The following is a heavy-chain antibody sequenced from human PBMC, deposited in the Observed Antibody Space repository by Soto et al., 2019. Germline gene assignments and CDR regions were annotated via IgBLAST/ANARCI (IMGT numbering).Heavy chain of an antibody. J-gene: IGHJ4*02. D-gene: IGHD2-8*01. V-gene: IGHV4-34*01. CDR3: ARGRVDGVLMVYASRDYYFDY. CDR1: GGSFSGYY. Sequence: QVQLQQWGAGLLKPSETLSLTCAVYGGSFSGYYWSWIRQPPGKGLEWIGEINHSGSTNYNPSLKSRVTLSVDTSKNQFSLKLSSVTAADTAVYYCARGRVDGVLMVYASRDYYFDYWGQGTLVTVSS. CDR2: INHSGST.